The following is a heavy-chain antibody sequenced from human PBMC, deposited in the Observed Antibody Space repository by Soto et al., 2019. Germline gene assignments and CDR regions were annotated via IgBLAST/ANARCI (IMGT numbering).Heavy chain of an antibody. CDR1: GFSFSSYT. V-gene: IGHV3-48*02. J-gene: IGHJ4*02. Sequence: EVQLVESGGGLVQPGGSLRLSCAASGFSFSSYTMNWVRQAPGKGLEWVSYIGFGTTTIYYADSVKGRFTISRDNAKNSLYLQMNSLRDEDTAVYYCARDHLFALDSWGQGTLVTVSS. CDR2: IGFGTTTI. CDR3: ARDHLFALDS.